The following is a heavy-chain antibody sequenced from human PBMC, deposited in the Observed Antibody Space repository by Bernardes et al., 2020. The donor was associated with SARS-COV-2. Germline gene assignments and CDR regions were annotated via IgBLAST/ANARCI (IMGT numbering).Heavy chain of an antibody. D-gene: IGHD2-2*01. CDR1: GYTFTGYY. CDR2: TNPNSGGT. V-gene: IGHV1-2*02. J-gene: IGHJ5*02. Sequence: ASVKVSCKASGYTFTGYYMHWVRQAPGQGLEWMGWTNPNSGGTNHAQKFQGRVTMTRDTSISTAYMELSRLRSDDTAVYYCARDSFSPGVVPAAYPAYRFDPWGQGTLVTVSS. CDR3: ARDSFSPGVVPAAYPAYRFDP.